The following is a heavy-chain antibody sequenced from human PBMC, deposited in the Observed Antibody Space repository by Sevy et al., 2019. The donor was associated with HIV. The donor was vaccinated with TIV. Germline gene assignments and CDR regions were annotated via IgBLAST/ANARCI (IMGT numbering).Heavy chain of an antibody. V-gene: IGHV3-30*04. D-gene: IGHD4-17*01. Sequence: GGSLRLSCAASGFTFSSYAMHWVRQAPGKGLEWVAVISYDGSNKYYADSVKGRFTISRDNSKNTLYLQMNSLRAEDTAVYYCASAGPSTVPFGYWGQGTLVTVSS. J-gene: IGHJ4*02. CDR2: ISYDGSNK. CDR3: ASAGPSTVPFGY. CDR1: GFTFSSYA.